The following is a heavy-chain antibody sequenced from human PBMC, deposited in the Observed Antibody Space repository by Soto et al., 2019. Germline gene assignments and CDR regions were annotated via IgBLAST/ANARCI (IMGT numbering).Heavy chain of an antibody. CDR2: IRSSSSYI. V-gene: IGHV3-21*01. D-gene: IGHD3-3*01. CDR1: GFTFRSYS. Sequence: EVQLVESGGGLVKPGGSLRLSCAASGFTFRSYSMNWVRQAPGKGLEWVSSIRSSSSYIYYADSVKGRFTISRDNAKNSLYLQMNSLRAEDTAVYYCARDRADFWSGYPQGYYWGQGTLVTVSS. CDR3: ARDRADFWSGYPQGYY. J-gene: IGHJ4*02.